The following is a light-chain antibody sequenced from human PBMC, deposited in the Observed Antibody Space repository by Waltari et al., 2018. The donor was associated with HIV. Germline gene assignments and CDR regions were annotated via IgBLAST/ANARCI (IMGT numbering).Light chain of an antibody. Sequence: NFILTQPHSVSESPWKTVTISCTRSGGNIASYYVKWYQQRPDSAPTTVIYEDTKRPSGVPDRFSGSIDSSSNSASLTISGLQTDDEADYYCQSYYLNIVVFGGGTKLTVL. CDR1: GGNIASYY. CDR2: EDT. J-gene: IGLJ2*01. V-gene: IGLV6-57*04. CDR3: QSYYLNIVV.